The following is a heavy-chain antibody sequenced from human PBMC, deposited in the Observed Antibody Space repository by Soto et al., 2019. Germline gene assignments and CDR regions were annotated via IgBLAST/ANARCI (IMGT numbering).Heavy chain of an antibody. Sequence: PGGSLRLSCAASGFTFSGSAMHWVRQASGKGLEWVGRIRSKANSYATAYAASVKGRFTISRDDSKNTAYLQMSSLKTEDTAVYYCTSSGGNSFSYWGQGTLVTVSS. CDR1: GFTFSGSA. CDR3: TSSGGNSFSY. CDR2: IRSKANSYAT. D-gene: IGHD2-21*02. V-gene: IGHV3-73*01. J-gene: IGHJ4*02.